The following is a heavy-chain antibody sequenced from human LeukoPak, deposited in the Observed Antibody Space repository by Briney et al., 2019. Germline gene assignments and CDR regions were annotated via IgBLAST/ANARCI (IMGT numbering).Heavy chain of an antibody. CDR1: GGSISSSSYY. CDR3: ARRMGTGGDWFDP. V-gene: IGHV4-39*07. CDR2: IYYSGST. J-gene: IGHJ5*02. Sequence: SETLSLTCTVSGGSISSSSYYWGWIRQPPGKGLEWIGSIYYSGSTYYNPSLKSRVTISVDTSKNQFSLKLSSVTAADTAVYYCARRMGTGGDWFDPWGQGTLVTVSS. D-gene: IGHD7-27*01.